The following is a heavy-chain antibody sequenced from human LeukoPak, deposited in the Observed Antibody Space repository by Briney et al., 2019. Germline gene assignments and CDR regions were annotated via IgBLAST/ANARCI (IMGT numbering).Heavy chain of an antibody. Sequence: SETLSLTCTVSGGSISSGDYYWSWIRQPPGKGLEWIGYIYYSGSTYYNPSLKSRVTISVDTSKNQFSLKLSSVTAADTAVYYCARDQFTVTTPLYNWFDPWGQRTLVTVSS. CDR3: ARDQFTVTTPLYNWFDP. J-gene: IGHJ5*02. CDR1: GGSISSGDYY. V-gene: IGHV4-30-4*01. CDR2: IYYSGST. D-gene: IGHD4-23*01.